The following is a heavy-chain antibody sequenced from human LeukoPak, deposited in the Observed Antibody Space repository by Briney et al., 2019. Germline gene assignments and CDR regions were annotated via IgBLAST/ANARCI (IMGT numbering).Heavy chain of an antibody. CDR1: GFTFSSYW. J-gene: IGHJ5*02. Sequence: GGSLRLSCAASGFTFSSYWMHWVRQAPGKGLVWISRLNSVGSSTSYADSVKGRFTISRDNAKNTLYLQMNSLRAEDTAVYYCARVNGSWFDPWGQGTLVTVSS. V-gene: IGHV3-74*01. CDR3: ARVNGSWFDP. CDR2: LNSVGSST. D-gene: IGHD3-10*01.